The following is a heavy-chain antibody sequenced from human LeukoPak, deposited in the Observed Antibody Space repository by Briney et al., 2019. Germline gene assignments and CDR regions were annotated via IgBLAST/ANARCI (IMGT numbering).Heavy chain of an antibody. Sequence: GGSLRLSCAASGFTFSSNAMSWVRQAPGKGLEWVSGLTGSGGNTYYADSVKGRFTISRDNSKNTLSLQMNSLRAEDAAVYYCVKFRGIQHYNYHMDVWGKGTTVTVSS. CDR2: LTGSGGNT. CDR1: GFTFSSNA. V-gene: IGHV3-23*01. J-gene: IGHJ6*03. D-gene: IGHD3-10*01. CDR3: VKFRGIQHYNYHMDV.